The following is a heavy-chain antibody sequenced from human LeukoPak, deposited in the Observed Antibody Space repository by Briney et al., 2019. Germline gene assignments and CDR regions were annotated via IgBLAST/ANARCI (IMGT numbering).Heavy chain of an antibody. J-gene: IGHJ4*02. CDR3: ARDRGYSNFDY. CDR2: MKEDGGEI. CDR1: GFTVSSNY. V-gene: IGHV3-7*01. D-gene: IGHD4-11*01. Sequence: GGSLRLSCAASGFTVSSNYMSWVRQAPGKGLEWVANMKEDGGEINYVDSVRGRFTISRDNAQDFLVLQMDSLRVEDTAVYYCARDRGYSNFDYWGQGTLVTVSS.